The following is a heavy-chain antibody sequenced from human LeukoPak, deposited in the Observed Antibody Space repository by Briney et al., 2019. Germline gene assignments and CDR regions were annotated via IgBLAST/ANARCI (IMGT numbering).Heavy chain of an antibody. CDR3: ARHFRRGKFDY. CDR2: INHSGST. V-gene: IGHV4-34*01. CDR1: GGSFSGYY. Sequence: SETLSLTCAVYGGSFSGYYWSWIRQPPGKGLEWIGEINHSGSTNYNPSLKSRVTISVDTSKNQFSLKLSSVTAADTAVYYCARHFRRGKFDYWGQGTLVTVSS. J-gene: IGHJ4*02. D-gene: IGHD3-10*01.